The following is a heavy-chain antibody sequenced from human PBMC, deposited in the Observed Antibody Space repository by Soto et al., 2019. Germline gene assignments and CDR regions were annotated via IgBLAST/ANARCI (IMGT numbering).Heavy chain of an antibody. D-gene: IGHD2-15*01. Sequence: QLRESGPGLVKPSGTLSLTCFVSGASISSTYWWSWVRQTPGKRLEWIGQIYHTGTTSYNPSPKNRVTISLDKSNNQFSLRLTSMTAADTAVYYCATLPPRIVVVMTELPTWGQGTLVTVTS. CDR2: IYHTGTT. CDR1: GASISSTYW. J-gene: IGHJ5*02. CDR3: ATLPPRIVVVMTELPT. V-gene: IGHV4-4*02.